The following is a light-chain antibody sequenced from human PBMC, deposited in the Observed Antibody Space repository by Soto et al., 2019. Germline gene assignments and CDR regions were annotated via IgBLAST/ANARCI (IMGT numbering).Light chain of an antibody. J-gene: IGKJ1*01. Sequence: EIVLTQTPLSSPVTLGQPASISCRSSQSLVYSDGNTYLSWLQQRPGQPPRLLIYQISNRFSGGPDRFSGSGAGTDFTLKISRVVAEDGGVYFCVQFSHCPRTFGQGTEVEIK. CDR2: QIS. V-gene: IGKV2-24*01. CDR3: VQFSHCPRT. CDR1: QSLVYSDGNTY.